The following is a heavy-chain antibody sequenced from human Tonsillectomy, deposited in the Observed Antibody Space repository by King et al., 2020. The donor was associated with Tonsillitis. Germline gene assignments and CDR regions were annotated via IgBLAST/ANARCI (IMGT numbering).Heavy chain of an antibody. Sequence: VQLVQSGGGLVQPGGSLRLSCAASGFTFSSYWMSWVRQAPGKGLEWVANIKQDGSEKYYVDSVKGRFAISRDNAKNSLSLQMNSLRAEDTAVYYCVGPPYGDSGPWGQGTLVTVSS. CDR1: GFTFSSYW. V-gene: IGHV3-7*03. CDR3: VGPPYGDSGP. CDR2: IKQDGSEK. J-gene: IGHJ5*02. D-gene: IGHD4-17*01.